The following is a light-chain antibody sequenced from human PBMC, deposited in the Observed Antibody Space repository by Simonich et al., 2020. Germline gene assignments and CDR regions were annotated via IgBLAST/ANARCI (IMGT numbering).Light chain of an antibody. Sequence: QSALTQPASVSGSPGQSITISCTGPSRDVGGYNYVSWYQQHPGKAPILMIYDVSKRPSVVPDRFSGSKSGNTASLTISGLQAEDEADYYCCSYAGSWVFGGGTKLTVL. J-gene: IGLJ3*02. CDR1: SRDVGGYNY. CDR2: DVS. V-gene: IGLV2-11*01. CDR3: CSYAGSWV.